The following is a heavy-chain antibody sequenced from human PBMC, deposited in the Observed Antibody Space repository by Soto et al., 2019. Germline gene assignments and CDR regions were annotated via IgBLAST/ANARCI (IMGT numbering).Heavy chain of an antibody. J-gene: IGHJ4*02. D-gene: IGHD1-26*01. CDR1: GGSISSSSNY. CDR2: IYYSGST. Sequence: SETLSLTCTVSGGSISSSSNYWGWIRQPPGKGLEWIASIYYSGSTYYNSSLKSRVTISVDMSKNQFSLKLTSVTAADTAVYYCARTSGSYYDFDYWGQGTLVTV. V-gene: IGHV4-39*01. CDR3: ARTSGSYYDFDY.